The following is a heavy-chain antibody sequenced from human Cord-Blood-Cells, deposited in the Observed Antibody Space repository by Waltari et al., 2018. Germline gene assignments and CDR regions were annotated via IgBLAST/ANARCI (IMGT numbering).Heavy chain of an antibody. D-gene: IGHD2-2*01. J-gene: IGHJ4*02. Sequence: QITLKESGPTLVKPTQTLTLTCTFSGFSPSTSGVGVGWIRHPPGRALEWLSLIYWNDDKRYSPSLKSRLTITKDTSKNQVVLTMTNMDPVDTATYYCAHFAPSYCSSTSCYYFDYWGQGTLVTVSS. CDR3: AHFAPSYCSSTSCYYFDY. CDR1: GFSPSTSGVG. CDR2: IYWNDDK. V-gene: IGHV2-5*01.